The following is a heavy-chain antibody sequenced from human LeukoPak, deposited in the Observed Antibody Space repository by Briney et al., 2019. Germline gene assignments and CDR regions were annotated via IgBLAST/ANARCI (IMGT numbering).Heavy chain of an antibody. J-gene: IGHJ4*02. D-gene: IGHD6-19*01. CDR3: AREATWGQWYFDH. CDR1: GFSFSNHG. CDR2: IASDGGAK. Sequence: GTSLRLSCVASGFSFSNHGMHWVRQAPGKGLECVSVIASDGGAKFYADCVKGRFTLSRDNPKNMFFLQMNLLTVEDTAIYYCAREATWGQWYFDHWGQGTPVTVSS. V-gene: IGHV3-30*03.